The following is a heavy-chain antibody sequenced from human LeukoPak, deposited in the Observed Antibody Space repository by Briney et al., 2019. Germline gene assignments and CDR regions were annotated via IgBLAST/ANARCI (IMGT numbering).Heavy chain of an antibody. CDR2: IYYSGST. CDR1: GDSISTSSYY. V-gene: IGHV4-39*01. CDR3: VRHRAHYFYYMAV. Sequence: PSETLSLTCTVSGDSISTSSYYWGWIRQPPGKGLEWIGSIYYSGSTYYTPSLKSRVSISLDTSKNQFSLRLNSLTATDTAVYYCVRHRAHYFYYMAVWGKGTTVIVSS. J-gene: IGHJ6*03.